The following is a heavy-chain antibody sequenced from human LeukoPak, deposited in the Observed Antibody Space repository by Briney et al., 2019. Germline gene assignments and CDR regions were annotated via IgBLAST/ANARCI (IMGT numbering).Heavy chain of an antibody. D-gene: IGHD3-10*01. CDR2: IYNSGAT. CDR1: GDSINRYL. CDR3: ARQSDSGGYFEY. J-gene: IGHJ4*01. V-gene: IGHV4-4*07. Sequence: SETLSLTCSVSGDSINRYLWTWIRQPAGGGLEWIGRIYNSGATNYKPSLKSRASMSVETPKNQFSLRLSSVTAADTAVYYCARQSDSGGYFEYWGHGIRVTVSA.